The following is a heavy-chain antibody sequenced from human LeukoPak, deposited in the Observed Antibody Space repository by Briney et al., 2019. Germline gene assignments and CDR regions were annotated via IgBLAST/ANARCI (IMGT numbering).Heavy chain of an antibody. D-gene: IGHD6-13*01. J-gene: IGHJ4*02. CDR3: ARDTGYSSSLGDY. CDR1: GGSIGSSNW. CDR2: IYHSGST. V-gene: IGHV4-4*02. Sequence: SETLSLTCAVSGGSIGSSNWWSWVRQPPGKELEWIGEIYHSGSTNYNPSLKSRVTISVDKSKNQFSLKLSSVTAADTAVYYCARDTGYSSSLGDYWGQGTLVTVSS.